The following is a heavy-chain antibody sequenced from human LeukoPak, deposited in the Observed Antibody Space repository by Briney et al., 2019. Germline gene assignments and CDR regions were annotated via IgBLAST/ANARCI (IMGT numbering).Heavy chain of an antibody. CDR1: GYSFTSYW. J-gene: IGHJ5*02. CDR3: ARHLYGSSWYVEGFDP. D-gene: IGHD6-13*01. V-gene: IGHV5-51*01. Sequence: GESLKISCKGSGYSFTSYWIGWVRQMPGKGLEWMGIIYPGDSDTRYSPSFQGQVTISADKSISTAYLQWSSLKASDTAMYYCARHLYGSSWYVEGFDPWGQGTLVTVSS. CDR2: IYPGDSDT.